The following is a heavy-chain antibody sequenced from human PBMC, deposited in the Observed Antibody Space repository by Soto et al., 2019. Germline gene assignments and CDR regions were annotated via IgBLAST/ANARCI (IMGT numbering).Heavy chain of an antibody. J-gene: IGHJ4*02. CDR3: AKARVRIAGADSFDH. Sequence: QVQLVESGGGVVQPGRSLRLSCVASGFTFSTSDMHWVRQPPGKGLEWVALISNDGDEKYYGDSVEGRFSISRDNSKNTLYLQMSSLRAEDTAVYFCAKARVRIAGADSFDHWGQGTLVTVSS. CDR2: ISNDGDEK. CDR1: GFTFSTSD. D-gene: IGHD1-26*01. V-gene: IGHV3-30*18.